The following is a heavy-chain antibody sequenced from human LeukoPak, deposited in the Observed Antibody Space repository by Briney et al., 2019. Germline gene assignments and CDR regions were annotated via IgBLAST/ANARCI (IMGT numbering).Heavy chain of an antibody. J-gene: IGHJ6*02. CDR3: ARGNGDYYYYGMDV. CDR1: GFTFSSYA. Sequence: GGSLRLSCAASGFTFSSYAMSWVRQAPGKGLEWVAVIWYDGSNKYYADSVKGRFTISRDNSKNTLYLQMNSLRAEDTAVYYCARGNGDYYYYGMDVWGQGTTVTVSS. D-gene: IGHD1-1*01. CDR2: IWYDGSNK. V-gene: IGHV3-33*08.